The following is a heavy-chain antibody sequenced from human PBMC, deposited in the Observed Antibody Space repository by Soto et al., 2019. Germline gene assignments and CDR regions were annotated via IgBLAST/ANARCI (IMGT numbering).Heavy chain of an antibody. CDR3: ARNSQPYSSSPFDY. CDR1: GGSISSYY. D-gene: IGHD6-13*01. CDR2: IYYSGST. Sequence: SETLSLTCTVAGGSISSYYWSWIRQPPGKGLEWIGYIYYSGSTNYNPSLKSRVTISVDTSKNQFSLKLSSVTAADTAVYYCARNSQPYSSSPFDYWGQGTLVTVSS. J-gene: IGHJ4*02. V-gene: IGHV4-59*01.